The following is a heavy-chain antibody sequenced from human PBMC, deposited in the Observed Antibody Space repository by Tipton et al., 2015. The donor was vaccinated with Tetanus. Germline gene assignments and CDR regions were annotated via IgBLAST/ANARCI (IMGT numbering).Heavy chain of an antibody. CDR3: AKGRAASTYFFDY. J-gene: IGHJ4*02. D-gene: IGHD6-25*01. CDR1: GFMFSSYT. V-gene: IGHV3-23*01. CDR2: IGGSGGAS. Sequence: GSLRLSCAASGFMFSSYTMSWVRQAPGKGLECVSAIGGSGGASYYTDSVKGRFTISRDNSKSTLYLQVHSLRVEDTAIYFCAKGRAASTYFFDYWGQGPPVSGSS.